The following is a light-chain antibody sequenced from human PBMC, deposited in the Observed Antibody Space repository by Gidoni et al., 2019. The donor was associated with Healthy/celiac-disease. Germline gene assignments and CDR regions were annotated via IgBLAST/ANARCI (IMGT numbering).Light chain of an antibody. CDR3: QQLHSYPRT. J-gene: IGKJ5*01. CDR1: QGISSY. CDR2: AAS. V-gene: IGKV1-9*01. Sequence: DIQLTQSPSFLSASVGDRVTIPCRASQGISSYLAWYQQKPGKAPKLLIYAASTLQSGVPSRFSGSGSGTEFTLTISSLQPDDFATYYCQQLHSYPRTFGQGTRLEIK.